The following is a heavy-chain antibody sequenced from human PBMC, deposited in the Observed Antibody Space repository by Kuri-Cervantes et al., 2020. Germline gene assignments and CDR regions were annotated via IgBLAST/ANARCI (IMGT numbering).Heavy chain of an antibody. J-gene: IGHJ6*03. D-gene: IGHD4/OR15-4a*01. CDR2: ISSSSSTI. CDR1: GFTFSSYS. Sequence: GESLKISCAASGFTFSSYSMNWVRQAPGKGLEWVSYISSSSSTIYYADSVKGRFTISRDNAKNSLYLQMNSLRAEDTAVYYCAKGVTLVRWGEYYYYMDVWGKGTTVTVSS. V-gene: IGHV3-48*04. CDR3: AKGVTLVRWGEYYYYMDV.